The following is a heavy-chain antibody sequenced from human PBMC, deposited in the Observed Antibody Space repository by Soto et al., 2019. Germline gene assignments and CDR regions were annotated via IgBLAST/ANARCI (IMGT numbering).Heavy chain of an antibody. J-gene: IGHJ4*02. CDR1: GFTFQNYW. Sequence: GSLRLSGAAFGFTFQNYWMGWVRQTPDKGLEWVANIKPDGSDKYYVDSVKGRFTISRDNAKNSLYLEMNSLRAEDTAVYYCARENYFAYSSQGTLVTVSS. CDR3: ARENYFAY. V-gene: IGHV3-7*01. CDR2: IKPDGSDK.